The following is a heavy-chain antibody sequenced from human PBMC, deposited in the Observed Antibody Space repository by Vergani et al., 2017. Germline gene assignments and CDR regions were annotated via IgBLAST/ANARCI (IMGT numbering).Heavy chain of an antibody. CDR2: IYYSGST. V-gene: IGHV4-39*01. CDR1: GGSISSSSYY. Sequence: QVQLQESGPGLVKPSQTLSLTCTVSGGSISSSSYYWGWIRQPPGKGLEWIGSIYYSGSTYYNPSLKSRVTISVDTSKNQFSLKLSSVTAADTAVYYCARLDIVVVVAAFDYWGQGTLVTVSS. D-gene: IGHD2-15*01. CDR3: ARLDIVVVVAAFDY. J-gene: IGHJ4*02.